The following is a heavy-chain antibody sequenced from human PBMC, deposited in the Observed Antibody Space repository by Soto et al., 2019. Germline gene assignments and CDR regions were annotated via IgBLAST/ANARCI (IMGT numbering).Heavy chain of an antibody. CDR1: GGSISSYY. CDR3: ARRYGASFDD. V-gene: IGHV4-59*01. D-gene: IGHD4-17*01. J-gene: IGHJ4*02. Sequence: PSETLSLTCTVSGGSISSYYWSWIRQPPGKGLEWIGYIYYSGSTNYNPSLKSRATISVDTSKNQFSLKLSSVTAADTAVYYCARRYGASFDDWGQGTLVTVSS. CDR2: IYYSGST.